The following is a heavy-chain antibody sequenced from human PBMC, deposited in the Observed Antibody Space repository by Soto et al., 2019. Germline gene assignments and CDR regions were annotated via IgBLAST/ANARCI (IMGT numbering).Heavy chain of an antibody. CDR3: ASWVPAAMVSYNWFDP. V-gene: IGHV1-69*06. CDR2: IIPIFGTA. J-gene: IGHJ5*02. CDR1: GGTFSSYA. Sequence: QVQLVQSGAEVKKPGSSVKVSCKASGGTFSSYAISWVRQAPGQGLEWMGGIIPIFGTANYAQKFQGRVTITEDKSTSTAYMELSSLRSEDTAVYHCASWVPAAMVSYNWFDPWGQGTLVTVSS. D-gene: IGHD5-18*01.